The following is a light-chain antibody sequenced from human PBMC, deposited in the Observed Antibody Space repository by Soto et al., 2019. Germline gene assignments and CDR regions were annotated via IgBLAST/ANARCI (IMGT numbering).Light chain of an antibody. CDR3: QKFDNVPYT. Sequence: IQLTQSPSSLSASVGDRVTITCQASQDISNSLNWYRQKPGKVPELLIFHTSNLQTGVPSRFSGSRSGTHFTFAISSLQPEDSATYYCQKFDNVPYTFGQGTTVEIK. V-gene: IGKV1-33*01. CDR1: QDISNS. CDR2: HTS. J-gene: IGKJ2*01.